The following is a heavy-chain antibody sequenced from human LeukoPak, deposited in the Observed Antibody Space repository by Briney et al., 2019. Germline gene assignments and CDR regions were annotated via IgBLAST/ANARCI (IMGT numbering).Heavy chain of an antibody. CDR2: ISAYNGNT. J-gene: IGHJ4*02. D-gene: IGHD4-17*01. V-gene: IGHV1-18*01. CDR1: GYTLTELS. CDR3: ARVLNGDYEDY. Sequence: ASVKVSCKVSGYTLTELSMHWVRQAPGKGLEWMGWISAYNGNTNYAQKLQGRVTMTTDTSTSTAYMELRSLRSDDTAVYYCARVLNGDYEDYWGQGALVTVSS.